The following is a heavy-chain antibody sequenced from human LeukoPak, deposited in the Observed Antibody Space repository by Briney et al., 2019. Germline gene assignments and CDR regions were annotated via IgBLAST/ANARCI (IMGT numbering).Heavy chain of an antibody. D-gene: IGHD5-18*01. V-gene: IGHV4-30-4*01. Sequence: SETLSLTCTVSGGSISSGDYYWSWIRQPPGKGLEWIRYIYYSGSTYYNPSLKSRVTISVDTSKNQFSLKLSSVTAADTAVYYCAREEYSYGIDYWGQGTLVTVSS. CDR1: GGSISSGDYY. CDR3: AREEYSYGIDY. CDR2: IYYSGST. J-gene: IGHJ4*02.